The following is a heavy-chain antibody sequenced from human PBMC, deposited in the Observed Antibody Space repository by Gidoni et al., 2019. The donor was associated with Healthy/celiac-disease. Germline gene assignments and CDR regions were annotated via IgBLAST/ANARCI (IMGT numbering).Heavy chain of an antibody. D-gene: IGHD3-22*01. Sequence: EVQLLESGVGLVQPGGSLRLSCAASGFSFSSYAMSWVRQAPGKGLEWVSAISGSGGSTDYADSVKGRFTISRDNSKNTLYLQMNSLRAEDTAVYYCAKTATYYYDSSGYPPGPDAFDIWGQGTMVTVSS. CDR1: GFSFSSYA. J-gene: IGHJ3*02. CDR3: AKTATYYYDSSGYPPGPDAFDI. V-gene: IGHV3-23*01. CDR2: ISGSGGST.